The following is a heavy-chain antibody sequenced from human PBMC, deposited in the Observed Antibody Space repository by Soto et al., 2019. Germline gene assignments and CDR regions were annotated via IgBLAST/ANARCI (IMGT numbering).Heavy chain of an antibody. V-gene: IGHV3-53*01. CDR3: ARVTSAGLLSFVESSGWFDH. Sequence: GSLRLSCAASGFTVSSNYMSWVRQAPGKGLEWVAGIYSGGSTYYADSVKGRFTISRDNTKSTLYLQITSHMDENTAVYYCARVTSAGLLSFVESSGWFDHWGQGTLVTVSS. CDR2: IYSGGST. CDR1: GFTVSSNY. D-gene: IGHD3-10*01. J-gene: IGHJ5*02.